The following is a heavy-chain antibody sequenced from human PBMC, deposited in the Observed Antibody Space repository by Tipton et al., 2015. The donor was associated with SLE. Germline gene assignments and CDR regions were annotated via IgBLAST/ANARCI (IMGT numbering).Heavy chain of an antibody. Sequence: TLSLTCSVSGGSINNYYWSWIRQPPGKGLEWIGYIYYTGSTHYNPSLKTRVTISVDTSKSQFSLNLRSVTAADTAVYYCARGRLGDSQHHFDYWGQGTLVTVSS. CDR2: IYYTGST. CDR3: ARGRLGDSQHHFDY. J-gene: IGHJ4*02. V-gene: IGHV4-59*01. D-gene: IGHD1-26*01. CDR1: GGSINNYY.